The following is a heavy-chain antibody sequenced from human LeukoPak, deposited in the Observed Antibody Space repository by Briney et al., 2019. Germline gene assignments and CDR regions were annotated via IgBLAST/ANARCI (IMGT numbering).Heavy chain of an antibody. J-gene: IGHJ4*02. D-gene: IGHD2-21*01. CDR1: GFTFSSSS. CDR3: AKLVNY. V-gene: IGHV3-23*01. CDR2: IRASDGRT. Sequence: GGSLRLSCVASGFTFSSSSISWVRQAPGKGLECVSSIRASDGRTYYGDSVEGRFTISRDNSKNTLYLQMNSLRAEDTAVYYCAKLVNYWGQGLLVTVSS.